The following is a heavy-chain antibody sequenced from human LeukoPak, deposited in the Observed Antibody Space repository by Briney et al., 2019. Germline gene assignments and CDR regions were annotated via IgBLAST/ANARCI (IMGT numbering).Heavy chain of an antibody. CDR3: AKARPTMVRGVIITRGFDY. CDR2: ISGSGAST. CDR1: GFTFSSYV. D-gene: IGHD3-10*01. Sequence: PGGSLRLSCAASGFTFSSYVMTWVRQAPGKGLEWVSAISGSGASTYYADSVKGRFTISRDNSKNTLYLQMNSLRAEDTALYYCAKARPTMVRGVIITRGFDYWGQGTLVTVSS. V-gene: IGHV3-23*01. J-gene: IGHJ4*02.